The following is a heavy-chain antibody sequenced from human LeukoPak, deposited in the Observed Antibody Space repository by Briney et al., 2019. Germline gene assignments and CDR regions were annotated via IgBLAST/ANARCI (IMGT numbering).Heavy chain of an antibody. J-gene: IGHJ5*01. D-gene: IGHD6-19*01. CDR2: ITWDGDST. Sequence: GGSLRLSCAASGFTFDDYAMHWVRQTPGKGLEWVSLITWDGDSTYYADSVKGRFTISRDNSKNTLYLQMNSLRAEDTAVYYCARATGYSSGWYASWGQGTLVTVSS. V-gene: IGHV3-43D*03. CDR1: GFTFDDYA. CDR3: ARATGYSSGWYAS.